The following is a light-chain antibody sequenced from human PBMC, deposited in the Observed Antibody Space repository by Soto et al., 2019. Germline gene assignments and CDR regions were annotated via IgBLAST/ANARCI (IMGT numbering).Light chain of an antibody. Sequence: DIQMSQSPSSLSASVGDRVTITCRASQGISNYLAWYQQKPGKVPKLLIYAASTLQSGVPSRFSGSGSGTDFTLTISSLQPEDVATYYCQKYNSAQITFGQGTRLEIK. CDR2: AAS. CDR3: QKYNSAQIT. CDR1: QGISNY. V-gene: IGKV1-27*01. J-gene: IGKJ5*01.